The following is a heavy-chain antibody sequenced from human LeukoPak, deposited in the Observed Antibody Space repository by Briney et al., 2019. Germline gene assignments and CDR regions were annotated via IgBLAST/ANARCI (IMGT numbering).Heavy chain of an antibody. V-gene: IGHV3-23*01. CDR2: ISGSGGNT. Sequence: PGGSLRLSCAASGFTFSRNGMTWVRQAPGKGLEWVSAISGSGGNTYYADSVKGRFTISRDNSKNTLYLQMNSLRAEDTAVYYCAKVEMATINAFDIWGQGTMVTVSS. D-gene: IGHD5-24*01. J-gene: IGHJ3*02. CDR3: AKVEMATINAFDI. CDR1: GFTFSRNG.